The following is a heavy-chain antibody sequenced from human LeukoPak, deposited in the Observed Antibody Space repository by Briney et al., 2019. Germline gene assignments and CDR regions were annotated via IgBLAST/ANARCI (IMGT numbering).Heavy chain of an antibody. CDR1: GGSIRSYY. J-gene: IGHJ5*02. CDR3: ARGRRKVVVVAAKGPNWFDP. D-gene: IGHD2-15*01. CDR2: MHHSGST. V-gene: IGHV4-59*12. Sequence: SETLSLTCTVSGGSIRSYYWSWIRQPPGKGLEWIGYMHHSGSTKHNPYLKSRVTISVDTSKSQFSLKLSSVTAADTAVYYCARGRRKVVVVAAKGPNWFDPWGQGTLVTVSS.